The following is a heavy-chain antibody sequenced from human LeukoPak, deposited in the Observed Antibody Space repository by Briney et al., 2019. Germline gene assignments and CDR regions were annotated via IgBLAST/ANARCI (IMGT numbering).Heavy chain of an antibody. CDR3: ASPDTSSGYTYYMHV. J-gene: IGHJ6*03. D-gene: IGHD3-22*01. Sequence: SETLSLTCTVSGGSISSSSYYWRWIRQPPGKGLEWIGSNDYSESPYYNPSLKSRVTISVDTSKNQYSLKLSSVTAADTAVYYCASPDTSSGYTYYMHVWGKGTTVTVSS. CDR2: NDYSESP. CDR1: GGSISSSSYY. V-gene: IGHV4-39*01.